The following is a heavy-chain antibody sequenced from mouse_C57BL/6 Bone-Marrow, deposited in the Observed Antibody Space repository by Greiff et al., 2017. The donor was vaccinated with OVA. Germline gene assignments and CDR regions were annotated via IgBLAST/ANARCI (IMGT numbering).Heavy chain of an antibody. V-gene: IGHV14-4*01. CDR1: GFNIKDDY. D-gene: IGHD2-4*01. Sequence: VQLQQSGAELVRPGASVKLSCTASGFNIKDDYMHWVKQRPEQGLEWIGWLDPENGDTEYASKFQGKATITADTSSNTAYLQLRSLTSEDTAVYYCTRRLRRFFAYWGQGTLVTVSA. J-gene: IGHJ3*01. CDR2: LDPENGDT. CDR3: TRRLRRFFAY.